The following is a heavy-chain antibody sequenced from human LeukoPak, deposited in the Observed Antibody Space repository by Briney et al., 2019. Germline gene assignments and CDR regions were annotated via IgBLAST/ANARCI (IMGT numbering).Heavy chain of an antibody. V-gene: IGHV4-39*01. J-gene: IGHJ4*02. CDR1: GGSISSSNYY. CDR3: ARPSSGGSADY. Sequence: PSETLSLTCTVSGGSISSSNYYWGWIRQPPGKGLEWIGSIYYSGSTYYNPSLKSRVTISVDTSKNQFSLKLSSVTAADTAVYYCARPSSGGSADYWGQGTLVTVSS. CDR2: IYYSGST. D-gene: IGHD3-16*01.